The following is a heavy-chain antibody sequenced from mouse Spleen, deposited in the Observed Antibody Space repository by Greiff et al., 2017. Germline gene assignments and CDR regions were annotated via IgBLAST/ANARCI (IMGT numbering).Heavy chain of an antibody. CDR1: GYSITSGYY. CDR2: ISYDGSN. V-gene: IGHV3-6*01. J-gene: IGHJ1*01. D-gene: IGHD2-2*01. CDR3: ARRAGYHWYFDV. Sequence: EVQLVESGPGLVKPSQSLSLTCSVTGYSITSGYYWNWIRQFPGNKLEWMGYISYDGSNNYNPSLKNRISITRDTSKNQFFLKLNSVTTEDTATYYCARRAGYHWYFDVWGAGTTVTVSS.